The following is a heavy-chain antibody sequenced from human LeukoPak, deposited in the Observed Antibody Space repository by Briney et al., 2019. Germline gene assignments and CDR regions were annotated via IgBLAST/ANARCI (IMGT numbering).Heavy chain of an antibody. CDR2: IYYSGTT. CDR3: ATLRYFDWLLWD. J-gene: IGHJ4*02. Sequence: SETLSLTCTVSSGSINNNDYYWGWIRQPPGKGLEWIGSIYYSGTTHYNPSLKSRVTISLDTSKSQFYLKVTSVTAADTAVYYCATLRYFDWLLWDWGQGTLVTVSS. D-gene: IGHD3-9*01. V-gene: IGHV4-39*07. CDR1: SGSINNNDYY.